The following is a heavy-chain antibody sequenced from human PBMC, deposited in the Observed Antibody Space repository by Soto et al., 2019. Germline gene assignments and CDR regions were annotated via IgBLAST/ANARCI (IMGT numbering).Heavy chain of an antibody. V-gene: IGHV1-18*01. J-gene: IGHJ6*02. Sequence: ASVKVSCKASGYTFTSYGISWVRQAPGQGLEWMGWISAYNGNTNYAQKLQGRVAMTTDTSTSIAYMELRSLRSDDTAVYYCARDIVGGVIFGVVITDYYYYGMDVWGQGTTVTVSS. CDR3: ARDIVGGVIFGVVITDYYYYGMDV. CDR1: GYTFTSYG. CDR2: ISAYNGNT. D-gene: IGHD3-3*01.